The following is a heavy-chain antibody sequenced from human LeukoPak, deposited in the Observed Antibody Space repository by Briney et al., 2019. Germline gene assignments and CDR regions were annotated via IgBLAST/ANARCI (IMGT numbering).Heavy chain of an antibody. V-gene: IGHV4-4*09. CDR3: GGRCF. D-gene: IGHD4/OR15-4a*01. CDR2: IYASGTT. CDR1: GGSISSNC. Sequence: PSETLSLTCTVSGGSISSNCWSWIWQPPGKGLEWIGCIYASGTTNYNPSLKGRLTISVDTSNSQFSLTVRSVTAADTAVYYCGGRCFWGQGTLVNVSS. J-gene: IGHJ4*02.